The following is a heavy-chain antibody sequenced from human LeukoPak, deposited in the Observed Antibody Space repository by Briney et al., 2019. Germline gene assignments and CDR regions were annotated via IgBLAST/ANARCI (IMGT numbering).Heavy chain of an antibody. CDR3: AKEGDTGNWFDP. CDR2: ISGSGGTT. D-gene: IGHD2-8*02. CDR1: GFTFSSYA. V-gene: IGHV3-23*01. Sequence: PGGSLRLSCAASGFTFSSYAMSWVRQAPGKGLEWVSAISGSGGTTYYADSVKGRFTISRDNSKNTLYLQMNSLRAEDMALYYCAKEGDTGNWFDPWGQGTLVTVSS. J-gene: IGHJ5*02.